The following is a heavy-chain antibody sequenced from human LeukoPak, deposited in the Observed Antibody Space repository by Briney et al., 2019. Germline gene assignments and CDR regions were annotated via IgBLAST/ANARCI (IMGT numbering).Heavy chain of an antibody. CDR3: ASIPFYYDSSALSPAFDI. D-gene: IGHD3-22*01. V-gene: IGHV3-23*01. Sequence: RRSLRLSCAASGFTFSSYAMSWVRQAPGKGLEWVSALSSGGDRTYYADSVKGRFTISRDNSNNTLYLQMNSLRAEDTALYYCASIPFYYDSSALSPAFDIWGQGTVVTVSS. J-gene: IGHJ3*02. CDR1: GFTFSSYA. CDR2: LSSGGDRT.